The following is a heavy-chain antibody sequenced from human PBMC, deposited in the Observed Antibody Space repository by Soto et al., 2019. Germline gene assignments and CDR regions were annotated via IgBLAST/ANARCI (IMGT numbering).Heavy chain of an antibody. Sequence: SGPTLVNPTQTLTLTCTFSGFSLSTSGVGVGWIRQPPGKALEWFALIYWDDDKRYSPSLKSRLTITKDTSKNQVVLTMTNMDPVDTATYYCAHLTYYYDSSGYYSRAEYFQHWGQGTLVTVSS. D-gene: IGHD3-22*01. V-gene: IGHV2-5*02. CDR2: IYWDDDK. J-gene: IGHJ1*01. CDR3: AHLTYYYDSSGYYSRAEYFQH. CDR1: GFSLSTSGVG.